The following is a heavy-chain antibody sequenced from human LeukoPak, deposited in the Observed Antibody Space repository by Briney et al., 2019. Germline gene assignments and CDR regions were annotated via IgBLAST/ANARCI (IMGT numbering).Heavy chain of an antibody. CDR2: IRCKGLRS. Sequence: GGALRLSCSASGFTFSSYAMHWVRQAPGKGLEYVSAIRCKGLRSYIADSVKSRFTNSRDNSKNTLYLQMSSLRAEDTAVYYCVKGGYSGYDFSNYYYYGMDVWGQGTTVTVS. CDR1: GFTFSSYA. V-gene: IGHV3-64D*09. D-gene: IGHD5-12*01. CDR3: VKGGYSGYDFSNYYYYGMDV. J-gene: IGHJ6*02.